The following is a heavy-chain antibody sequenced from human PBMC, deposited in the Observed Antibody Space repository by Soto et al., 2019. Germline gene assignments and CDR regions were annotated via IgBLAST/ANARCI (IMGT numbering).Heavy chain of an antibody. Sequence: QVQLQESGPGLVKASETLSLTCTVSGGSISSYYWNWFRQSPGKGLEWIGNIHYSGRTNYNPSLKSRVTISVDTSGNHFSLELSSVTAADTVVYYCARERYSSGWYNYFDPWGQGTLVTVSS. CDR3: ARERYSSGWYNYFDP. J-gene: IGHJ5*02. CDR2: IHYSGRT. CDR1: GGSISSYY. V-gene: IGHV4-59*01. D-gene: IGHD6-19*01.